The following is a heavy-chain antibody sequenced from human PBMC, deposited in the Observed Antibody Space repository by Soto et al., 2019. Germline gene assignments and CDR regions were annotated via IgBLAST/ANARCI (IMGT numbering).Heavy chain of an antibody. D-gene: IGHD2-2*01. CDR3: ASIYCSSTSCPYYYYYMDV. CDR1: GYTFTSYD. CDR2: MNPNSGNT. J-gene: IGHJ6*03. V-gene: IGHV1-8*01. Sequence: ASVKVSCKASGYTFTSYDINWVRQATGQGLEWMGWMNPNSGNTGYAQKFQGRVTVTRNTSISTAYMELSSLRSEDTAVYYCASIYCSSTSCPYYYYYMDVWGKGTTVTVS.